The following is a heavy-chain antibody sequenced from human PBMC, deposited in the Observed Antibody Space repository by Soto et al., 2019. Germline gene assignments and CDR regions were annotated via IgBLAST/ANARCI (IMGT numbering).Heavy chain of an antibody. CDR1: GGTFSSYT. Sequence: QVQLVQSGAEVKKPGSSVKVSCKASGGTFSSYTISWVRQAPGQGLEWMGRIIPILGIANYAQKFQGRVTITADKSTRTAKMELGSLGSEETAVYYWGRGGGIDWHEGDWFDPWGQGTLVTVSS. D-gene: IGHD3-9*01. J-gene: IGHJ5*02. CDR2: IIPILGIA. CDR3: GRGGGIDWHEGDWFDP. V-gene: IGHV1-69*02.